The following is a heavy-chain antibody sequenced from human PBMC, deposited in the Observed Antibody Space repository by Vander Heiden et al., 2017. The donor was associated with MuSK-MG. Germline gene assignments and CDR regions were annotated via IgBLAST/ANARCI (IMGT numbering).Heavy chain of an antibody. V-gene: IGHV3-48*03. D-gene: IGHD3-22*01. CDR1: GFTFSSYE. CDR2: ISSSGSTI. Sequence: EVQLVVSGGGLVQPGGYLRLSCAASGFTFSSYEMNWVRQAPGKGLEWVSYISSSGSTIYYADSVKGRFTISRDNAKNSLYLQMNSLRAEDTAVYYCARAGITMIVAPPDYWGQVTLVTVSS. CDR3: ARAGITMIVAPPDY. J-gene: IGHJ4*02.